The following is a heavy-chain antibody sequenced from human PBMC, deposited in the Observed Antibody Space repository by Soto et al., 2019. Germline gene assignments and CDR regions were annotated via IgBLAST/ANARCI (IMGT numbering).Heavy chain of an antibody. J-gene: IGHJ4*02. V-gene: IGHV3-30*18. CDR2: ISYDGSNK. D-gene: IGHD1-26*01. CDR1: GFTFSSYG. CDR3: AKVRVGGVGATTPDY. Sequence: GSLRLSCAASGFTFSSYGMHWVRQAPGKGLEWVAVISYDGSNKYYADSVKGRFTISRDNSKNTLYLQMNSLRAEDTAVYYCAKVRVGGVGATTPDYWGQGTLVTVSS.